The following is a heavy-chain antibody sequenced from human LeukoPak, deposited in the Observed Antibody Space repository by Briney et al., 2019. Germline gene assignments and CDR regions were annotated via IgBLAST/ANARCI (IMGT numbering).Heavy chain of an antibody. Sequence: SVKVSCKASGGTFSSYAISWVRQAPGEGLEWMGGIIPIFGTANYAQKFQGRVTITADESTSTAYMELSSLRSEDTAVYYCARGQRGYSGYDLNYWGQGTLVTVSS. D-gene: IGHD5-12*01. V-gene: IGHV1-69*13. CDR3: ARGQRGYSGYDLNY. J-gene: IGHJ4*02. CDR1: GGTFSSYA. CDR2: IIPIFGTA.